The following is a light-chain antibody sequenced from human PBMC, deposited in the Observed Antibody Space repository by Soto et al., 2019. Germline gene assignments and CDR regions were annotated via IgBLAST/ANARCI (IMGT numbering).Light chain of an antibody. V-gene: IGLV2-14*01. CDR1: SSDVGNYIF. Sequence: QSALTQPASVSGSPAQSITISCTGTSSDVGNYIFVSWYRQHPGKAPKLMIYDINNRPSGVSNRFSGSKSGNTASLTISGLQAEDEADYYCVSYTTSASYVFGTGTKLTVL. CDR2: DIN. J-gene: IGLJ1*01. CDR3: VSYTTSASYV.